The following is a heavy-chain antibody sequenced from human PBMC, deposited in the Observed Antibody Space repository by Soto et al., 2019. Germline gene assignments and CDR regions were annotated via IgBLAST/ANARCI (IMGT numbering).Heavy chain of an antibody. Sequence: EVQLVESGGGLVKPGGSLRLSCAASGFTFSNYNMNWVRQAPGKRLEWVSSISSSSSYIYYAGSVKGRFTISRDNAKNSLFLQMNSLRAEDTAVYYCARSPSDYGDYHCDYWGQGTLVTVSS. D-gene: IGHD4-17*01. CDR2: ISSSSSYI. CDR3: ARSPSDYGDYHCDY. V-gene: IGHV3-21*02. J-gene: IGHJ4*02. CDR1: GFTFSNYN.